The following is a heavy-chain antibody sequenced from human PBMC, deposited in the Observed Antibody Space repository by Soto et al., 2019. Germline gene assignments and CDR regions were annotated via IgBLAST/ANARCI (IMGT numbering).Heavy chain of an antibody. J-gene: IGHJ6*02. Sequence: SETLSLTCAVSGVSIISSNWWSLVRHPPGKGLEWIGEIYHSGSTNYNPSLKSRVTISVDKSKNQFSLKLSSVTAADTAVYYCARDLLWFWDLNTWGKDVWGQG. CDR3: ARDLLWFWDLNTWGKDV. D-gene: IGHD3-10*01. V-gene: IGHV4-4*02. CDR1: GVSIISSNW. CDR2: IYHSGST.